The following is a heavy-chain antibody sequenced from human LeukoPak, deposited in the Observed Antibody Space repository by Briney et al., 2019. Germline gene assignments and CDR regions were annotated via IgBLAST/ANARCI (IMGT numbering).Heavy chain of an antibody. J-gene: IGHJ4*02. D-gene: IGHD3-10*01. V-gene: IGHV4-39*01. CDR1: GGSISSGGYH. CDR2: IYYSGST. Sequence: PSETLSLTCTVSGGSISSGGYHWSWIRQHAGKELECIGSIYYSGSTYYNPSLKSRVTISVDTSKNQFSLKLNSVTATDTAVYYCARHYGPWGQGTLVTVSS. CDR3: ARHYGP.